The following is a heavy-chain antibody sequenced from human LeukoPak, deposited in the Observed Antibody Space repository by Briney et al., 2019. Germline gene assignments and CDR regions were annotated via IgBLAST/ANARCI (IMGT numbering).Heavy chain of an antibody. Sequence: PSETLSLTCTISGGSVSDYNWSWSRQSPGTGLERIGYIYHTGSTSYSPSLKSRVTISADTSQNKFPLKLSLVPLSDPAVYLCARGMGWFGGVNWFDPWGQGTLVTVSS. D-gene: IGHD3-10*01. V-gene: IGHV4-59*02. CDR2: IYHTGST. J-gene: IGHJ5*02. CDR3: ARGMGWFGGVNWFDP. CDR1: GGSVSDYN.